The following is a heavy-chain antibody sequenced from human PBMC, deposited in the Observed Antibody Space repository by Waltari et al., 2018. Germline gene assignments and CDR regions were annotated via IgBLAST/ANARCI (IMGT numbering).Heavy chain of an antibody. V-gene: IGHV4-34*01. CDR2: INHSGST. CDR3: ARSSSWASIDY. CDR1: GGSFSGYY. D-gene: IGHD6-13*01. J-gene: IGHJ4*02. Sequence: QVQLQQWGAGLLKPLETLSLPCAVYGGSFSGYYWSWIRQPPGKGLEWIGEINHSGSTNYNPSLKSRVTISVDTSKNQFSLKLSSVTAADTAVYYCARSSSWASIDYWGQGTLVTVSS.